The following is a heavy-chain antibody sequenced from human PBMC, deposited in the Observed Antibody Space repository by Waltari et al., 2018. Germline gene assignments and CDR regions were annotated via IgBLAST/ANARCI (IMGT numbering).Heavy chain of an antibody. CDR2: IRQDGSEK. CDR1: GFTFSSYW. CDR3: ARDADPTHLTDY. D-gene: IGHD4-17*01. J-gene: IGHJ4*02. V-gene: IGHV3-7*01. Sequence: EVQLVESGGGLVQPGGSLRLSCAASGFTFSSYWMSWVRQAPGKGLEGGANIRQDGSEKYDVDSVKSRFTTSRDNAKNSRYLQMNSLRAEDTAVYYCARDADPTHLTDYWGQGTLVTVSS.